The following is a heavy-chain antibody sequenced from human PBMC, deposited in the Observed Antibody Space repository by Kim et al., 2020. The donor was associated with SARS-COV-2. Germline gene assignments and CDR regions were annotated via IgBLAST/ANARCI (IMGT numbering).Heavy chain of an antibody. D-gene: IGHD5-12*01. V-gene: IGHV3-7*04. CDR2: K. Sequence: KCYVDSVQGRFTVSRDNAKNSLFLQMNSLRAEYTAVYYCARGSNGATGVWGQGTTVTVSS. CDR3: ARGSNGATGV. J-gene: IGHJ6*02.